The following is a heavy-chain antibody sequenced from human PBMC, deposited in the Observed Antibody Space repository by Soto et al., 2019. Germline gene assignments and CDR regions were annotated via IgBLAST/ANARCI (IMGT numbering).Heavy chain of an antibody. CDR1: GFTFSSYS. J-gene: IGHJ3*02. Sequence: GGSLRLSCAASGFTFSSYSMNWVRQAPGKGLEWVSSISSSSSYIYYADSVKGRFTISRDNAKNSLYLQMNSLRAEDTAVYYCARGHPGLGIAVAGTLHAFDIWGQGTMVTVSS. CDR3: ARGHPGLGIAVAGTLHAFDI. V-gene: IGHV3-21*01. CDR2: ISSSSSYI. D-gene: IGHD6-19*01.